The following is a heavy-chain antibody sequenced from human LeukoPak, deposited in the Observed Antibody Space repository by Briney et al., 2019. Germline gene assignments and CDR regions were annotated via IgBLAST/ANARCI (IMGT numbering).Heavy chain of an antibody. V-gene: IGHV3-21*01. J-gene: IGHJ3*02. CDR2: ISSSSSYI. D-gene: IGHD1-1*01. CDR1: GFTFSSYS. Sequence: GGSLRLSCAASGFTFSSYSMNWVRQAPGKGLEWVSSISSSSSYIYYADSVKGRFTISRDNAKNSLYLQMNSLRAEDTAVYYCARDTLDYNYAFDIWGQGTMVTVSS. CDR3: ARDTLDYNYAFDI.